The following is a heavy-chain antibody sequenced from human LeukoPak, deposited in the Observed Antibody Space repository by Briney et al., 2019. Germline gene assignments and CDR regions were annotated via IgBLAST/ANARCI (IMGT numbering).Heavy chain of an antibody. CDR3: ARAISLDAFDI. Sequence: SETLSLTCTVSGASISSYYWSWIRQPPGKGLEWIGYIYYSGTTNYNPSLKSRVTIPGDTSKNQFSLKLSSVTAADTAVYYCARAISLDAFDIWGQGTMVTVSS. J-gene: IGHJ3*02. CDR2: IYYSGTT. CDR1: GASISSYY. D-gene: IGHD5-12*01. V-gene: IGHV4-59*01.